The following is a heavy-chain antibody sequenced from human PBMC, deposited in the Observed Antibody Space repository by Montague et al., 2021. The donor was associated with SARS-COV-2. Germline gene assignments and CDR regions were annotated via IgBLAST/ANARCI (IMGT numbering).Heavy chain of an antibody. Sequence: SETLSLTCTVSGGSISSSSYYWGWIRQPPGKGLVWNGSIYYSGSTYYNPSRKSRVTISVDTSKNQFSLKLSSVTAADTAVYYCATYYDILTGYYIDAFDIWGQGTMVTVSS. D-gene: IGHD3-9*01. V-gene: IGHV4-39*01. J-gene: IGHJ3*02. CDR3: ATYYDILTGYYIDAFDI. CDR1: GGSISSSSYY. CDR2: IYYSGST.